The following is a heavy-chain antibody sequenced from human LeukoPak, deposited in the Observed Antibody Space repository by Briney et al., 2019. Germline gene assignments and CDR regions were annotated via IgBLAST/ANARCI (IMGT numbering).Heavy chain of an antibody. CDR1: GVSFSGYY. Sequence: SETLSLTCAVYGVSFSGYYWSWIRQPPGKGLEWIGEINHSGSTNYNPSLKSRVTISVDTSKNQFSLKLSSVTAADTAVYYCARGVLDFWSGYYQVGSDYWGQGTLVTVSS. CDR2: INHSGST. V-gene: IGHV4-34*01. J-gene: IGHJ4*02. D-gene: IGHD3-3*01. CDR3: ARGVLDFWSGYYQVGSDY.